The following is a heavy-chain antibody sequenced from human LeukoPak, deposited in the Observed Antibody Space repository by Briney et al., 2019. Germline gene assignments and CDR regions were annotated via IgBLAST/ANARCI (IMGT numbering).Heavy chain of an antibody. J-gene: IGHJ5*02. V-gene: IGHV3-7*01. D-gene: IGHD3-10*01. CDR2: IKQDGSEK. Sequence: GGSLRLSCAASGFTFSSYWMSWVRQAPGKGLEWVANIKQDGSEKYYVDPVKGRFTISRDNAKNSLYLQMNSLRAEDTAVYYCARDKYITMVRGVIISRALDPWGQGTLVTVSS. CDR1: GFTFSSYW. CDR3: ARDKYITMVRGVIISRALDP.